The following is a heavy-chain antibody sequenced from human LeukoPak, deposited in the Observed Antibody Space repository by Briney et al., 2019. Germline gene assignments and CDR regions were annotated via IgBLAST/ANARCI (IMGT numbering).Heavy chain of an antibody. CDR3: ARVVGATSIDY. CDR2: IKHRGRS. Sequence: PSETLSLTCSVSGSSISSDYYWGWVRQPPGKGLEWIGSIKHRGRSYYNPSLKSRVTISVDTSKNQFSLQLSSVTAAHTAVYYCARVVGATSIDYWGQGILVTVSS. V-gene: IGHV4-38-2*02. CDR1: GSSISSDYY. D-gene: IGHD2-15*01. J-gene: IGHJ4*02.